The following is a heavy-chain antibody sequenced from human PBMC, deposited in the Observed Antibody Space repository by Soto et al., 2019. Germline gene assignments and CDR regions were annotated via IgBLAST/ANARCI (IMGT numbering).Heavy chain of an antibody. CDR3: AKDLRRYSSGGGMDV. V-gene: IGHV3-23*01. J-gene: IGHJ6*02. CDR2: ISGSGGST. CDR1: GFTFSGYA. D-gene: IGHD6-19*01. Sequence: EVQLLESGGGLVQPGGSLRLSCAASGFTFSGYAMSWVRQAPGKGLEWVSAISGSGGSTYYADSVKGRFTISRDNSKNTLYLQMNSLRAEDTAVYYCAKDLRRYSSGGGMDVWGQGTTVTVSS.